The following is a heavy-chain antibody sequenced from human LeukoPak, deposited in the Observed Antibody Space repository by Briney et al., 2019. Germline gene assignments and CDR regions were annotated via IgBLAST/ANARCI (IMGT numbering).Heavy chain of an antibody. V-gene: IGHV3-23*01. J-gene: IGHJ4*02. CDR2: ISGSGGTT. CDR3: AKGTGQTCYTAEDY. Sequence: GGSLRLSCAASGFTFNTYAMSLVRQAPGKGLEWVSSISGSGGTTYYADSVKGRSTISRDNSGNTVFLQMNSLRAEDLARYFCAKGTGQTCYTAEDYWGQGTLVTVSS. CDR1: GFTFNTYA. D-gene: IGHD2-8*02.